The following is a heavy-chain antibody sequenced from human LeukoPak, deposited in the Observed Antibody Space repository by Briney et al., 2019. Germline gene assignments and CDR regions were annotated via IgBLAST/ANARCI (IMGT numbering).Heavy chain of an antibody. CDR3: ASGSGYSSSWYNRAFDI. CDR1: GYTFTGYY. V-gene: IGHV1-2*02. Sequence: ASVKVSCKASGYTFTGYYMHWVRQAPGQGLEWMGWINPNSGGTNYAQKFQGRVTMTRDTSISTAYMELSRLRSDDTAVYYCASGSGYSSSWYNRAFDIWGQGTMVTVSS. J-gene: IGHJ3*02. CDR2: INPNSGGT. D-gene: IGHD6-13*01.